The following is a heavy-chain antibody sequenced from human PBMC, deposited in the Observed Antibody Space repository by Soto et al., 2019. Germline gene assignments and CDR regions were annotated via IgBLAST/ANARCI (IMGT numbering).Heavy chain of an antibody. V-gene: IGHV1-3*01. CDR3: ASFKGGSSSPRYGMDV. CDR2: INAGNGNT. Sequence: ASVKVSCKASGYTFTSYAMHWVRQAPGQRLEWMGWINAGNGNTKYSQKFQGRVTITRDTSASTAYMELSSLRSEDTAVYYCASFKGGSSSPRYGMDVWGQGTTVKVSS. CDR1: GYTFTSYA. D-gene: IGHD6-6*01. J-gene: IGHJ6*02.